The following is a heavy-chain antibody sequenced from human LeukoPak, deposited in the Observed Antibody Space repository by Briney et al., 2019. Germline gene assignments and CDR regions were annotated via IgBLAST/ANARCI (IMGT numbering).Heavy chain of an antibody. V-gene: IGHV1-2*02. Sequence: ASVKVSCKASGYTFTGYYMHWVRQAPGQGLEWMGWINPNSGGTNYAQKFQGRVTMTRDTSISTAYMDLSRLRSDDTAVYYCARDTPRPVPRGFEYWGQGTLVTVSS. CDR3: ARDTPRPVPRGFEY. CDR2: INPNSGGT. J-gene: IGHJ4*02. CDR1: GYTFTGYY.